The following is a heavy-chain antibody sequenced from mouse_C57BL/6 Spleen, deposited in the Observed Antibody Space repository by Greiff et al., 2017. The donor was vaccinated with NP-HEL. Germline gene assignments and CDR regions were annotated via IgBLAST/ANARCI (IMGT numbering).Heavy chain of an antibody. D-gene: IGHD1-1*01. CDR2: IDPENGDT. Sequence: VQLQQSGAELVRPGASVKLSCTASGFNIKDDYMHWVKQRPEQGLEWIGWIDPENGDTEYASKFQGKATITADTSSNTAYLQLSSLTSEDTAVYYCTTDFTTGVADYWGQGTTLTVSS. CDR1: GFNIKDDY. J-gene: IGHJ2*01. V-gene: IGHV14-4*01. CDR3: TTDFTTGVADY.